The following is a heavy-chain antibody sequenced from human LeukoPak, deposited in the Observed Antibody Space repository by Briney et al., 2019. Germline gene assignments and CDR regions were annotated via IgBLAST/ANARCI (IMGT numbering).Heavy chain of an antibody. V-gene: IGHV3-11*04. Sequence: GGSLRLSCEASGFTFRDYYVTWIRQVPGQGLEWIGYINRSGSTTYYADSVKGRFTISRDNSRSTLYLQMNSLRPEDTAIYYRAKKGYYGSGSPPSLYFDYWGQGTLVTVSS. D-gene: IGHD3-10*01. CDR1: GFTFRDYY. CDR2: INRSGSTT. J-gene: IGHJ4*02. CDR3: AKKGYYGSGSPPSLYFDY.